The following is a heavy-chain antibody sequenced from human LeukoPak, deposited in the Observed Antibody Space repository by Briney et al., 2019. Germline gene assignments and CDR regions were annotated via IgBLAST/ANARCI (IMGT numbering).Heavy chain of an antibody. CDR2: FDPEDGET. Sequence: ASLKVSCKLSGDTLTELSMHCVRQAPGEGLERRGGFDPEDGETIYAQKFQGRVTMTEDTSTDTAYMELSSLRPEDTPVYYCATTLPKVGATLPYYWGQGTLVTVSS. V-gene: IGHV1-24*01. CDR1: GDTLTELS. J-gene: IGHJ4*02. CDR3: ATTLPKVGATLPYY. D-gene: IGHD1-26*01.